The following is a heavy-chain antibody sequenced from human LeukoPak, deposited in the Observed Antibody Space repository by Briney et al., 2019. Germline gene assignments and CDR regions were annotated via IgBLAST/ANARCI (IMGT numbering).Heavy chain of an antibody. CDR3: TRVGTGTPHFDY. Sequence: GGSLRLSCAASGLDFSGYALHWVRQAPGQGLEWVAVISNDGINKYYADSVKGRFTISSDNSKNTLYLQMNSLRLEDTAIYYCTRVGTGTPHFDYWGQGTLVTVSS. D-gene: IGHD1-1*01. CDR2: ISNDGINK. CDR1: GLDFSGYA. J-gene: IGHJ4*02. V-gene: IGHV3-30*04.